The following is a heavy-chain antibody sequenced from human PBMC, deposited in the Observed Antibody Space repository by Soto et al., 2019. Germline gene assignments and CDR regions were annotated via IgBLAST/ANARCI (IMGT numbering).Heavy chain of an antibody. CDR3: AKTPVLPVLMDTFDI. CDR2: ISGSGIST. CDR1: GFTFSNFA. D-gene: IGHD3-16*01. Sequence: EVQLLESGGGLVQPGGSLRLSCAASGFTFSNFAMSWVRQAPGKGLEWVSAISGSGISTFYADSVKGRFTISRDNTKNTLYLQMNSLRAEDTAVFYPAKTPVLPVLMDTFDIWGQGTMDTVSS. V-gene: IGHV3-23*01. J-gene: IGHJ3*02.